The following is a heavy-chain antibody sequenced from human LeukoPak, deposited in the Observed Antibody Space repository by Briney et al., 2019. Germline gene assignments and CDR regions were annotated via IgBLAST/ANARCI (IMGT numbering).Heavy chain of an antibody. V-gene: IGHV3-30*18. CDR2: ISYDGSNK. CDR3: AKENRLTYYYDSSGNWI. CDR1: GFTFSSYG. D-gene: IGHD3-22*01. J-gene: IGHJ3*02. Sequence: GRSLRLSCAASGFTFSSYGMHWVRQAPGKGLEGVAVISYDGSNKYYADSVKGRFTISRDNSKNTLYLQMNSLRAEDTAVYYCAKENRLTYYYDSSGNWIWGQGTMVTVSS.